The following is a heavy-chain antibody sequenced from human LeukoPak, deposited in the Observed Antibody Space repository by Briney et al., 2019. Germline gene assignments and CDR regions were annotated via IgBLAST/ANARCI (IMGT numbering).Heavy chain of an antibody. CDR1: GFTFSAHP. CDR3: ARSKDGYSAFDY. D-gene: IGHD5-24*01. CDR2: ISSSGSPI. J-gene: IGHJ4*02. V-gene: IGHV3-48*01. Sequence: GGSLRLSCAASGFTFSAHPMNWVRQAPGKGLEWLSYISSSGSPIYFADSVKGRFTISRDNAKNSLYLQMNSLRAEDTAVYYCARSKDGYSAFDYWGQGNLVTVSS.